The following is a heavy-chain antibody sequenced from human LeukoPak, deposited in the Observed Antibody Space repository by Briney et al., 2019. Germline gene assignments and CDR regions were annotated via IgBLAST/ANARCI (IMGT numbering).Heavy chain of an antibody. V-gene: IGHV3-30-3*01. Sequence: GGSLRLSCAASGFTFSSYPMHWVRQAPGKGLEWVAVISYDGSNKYYADSVKGRLTISRDNSKNTLYLQMNSLRAEDTAVYYCARLLSQTYHYDSSLDYWGQGTLVTVSS. CDR2: ISYDGSNK. CDR3: ARLLSQTYHYDSSLDY. J-gene: IGHJ4*02. CDR1: GFTFSSYP. D-gene: IGHD3-22*01.